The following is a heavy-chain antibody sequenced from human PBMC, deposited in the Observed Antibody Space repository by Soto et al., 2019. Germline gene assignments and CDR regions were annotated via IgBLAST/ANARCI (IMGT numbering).Heavy chain of an antibody. CDR2: IGTAGDT. CDR3: ARGMVTREGYYFDY. V-gene: IGHV3-13*01. CDR1: GFTFSSYD. D-gene: IGHD5-18*01. J-gene: IGHJ4*02. Sequence: PGGSLRLSCAASGFTFSSYDMHWVRQATGKGLEWVSAIGTAGDTYYPGSVKGRFTISRENAKSSLYLQMNSLRAEDTAVYYCARGMVTREGYYFDYWGQGTLVTVSS.